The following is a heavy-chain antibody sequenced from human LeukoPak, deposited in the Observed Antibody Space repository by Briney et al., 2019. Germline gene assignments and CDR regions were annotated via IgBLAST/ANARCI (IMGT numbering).Heavy chain of an antibody. CDR2: ISSSGSTI. CDR3: AREGALTVTKDAFDI. J-gene: IGHJ3*02. D-gene: IGHD4-17*01. V-gene: IGHV3-48*04. CDR1: GFTFSNYG. Sequence: GGSLRLSCAASGFTFSNYGLSWVRQAPGKGLEWVSYISSSGSTIYYADSVKGRFTISRDSAKNSLYLQMNSLRAEDTAVYYCAREGALTVTKDAFDIWGQGTMVTVSS.